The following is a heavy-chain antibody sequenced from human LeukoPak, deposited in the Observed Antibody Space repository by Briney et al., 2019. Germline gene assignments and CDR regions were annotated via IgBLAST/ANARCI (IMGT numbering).Heavy chain of an antibody. D-gene: IGHD4-23*01. CDR2: INSDGSST. CDR1: GFTFSSYW. CDR3: ARDHTVVNDYYFDY. J-gene: IGHJ4*02. V-gene: IGHV3-74*01. Sequence: AGSLTLSCAASGFTFSSYWMHWVRQAPGKGLVWVSRINSDGSSTSYADSVKGRFTISRDNAKNTLYLQMNSLRADDTAVYYCARDHTVVNDYYFDYWGQGTLVTVSS.